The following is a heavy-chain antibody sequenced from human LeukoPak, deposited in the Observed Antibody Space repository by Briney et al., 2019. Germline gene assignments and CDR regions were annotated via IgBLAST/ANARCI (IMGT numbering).Heavy chain of an antibody. CDR1: GFSFSSNT. CDR3: AKALFRGYYYYYMDV. Sequence: PGGSLRLSCAGSGFSFSSNTMSWVRQAPGRGLEWVSAISNNGGRTDYADSVKGRFTISRDNSKSTLYLHMDSLRAEDTAVYYCAKALFRGYYYYYMDVWGKGTTVTVSS. J-gene: IGHJ6*03. CDR2: ISNNGGRT. V-gene: IGHV3-23*01.